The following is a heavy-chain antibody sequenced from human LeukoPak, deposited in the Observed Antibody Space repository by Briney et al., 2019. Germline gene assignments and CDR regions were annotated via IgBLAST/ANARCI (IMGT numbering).Heavy chain of an antibody. CDR3: ARLGYCTNGVCYGFAP. CDR1: GYRFTSYW. CDR2: IYPGDSDT. Sequence: GESLKISCKGSGYRFTSYWIGWVRPMPGKGLAWMGIIYPGDSDTRYSPSFQGQVTISADKSISTAYLQWSSLKASDTAMYYCARLGYCTNGVCYGFAPWGQGTLVTVSS. V-gene: IGHV5-51*01. D-gene: IGHD2-8*01. J-gene: IGHJ5*02.